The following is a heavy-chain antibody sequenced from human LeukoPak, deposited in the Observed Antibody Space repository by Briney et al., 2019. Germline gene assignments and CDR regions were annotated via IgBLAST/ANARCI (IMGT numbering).Heavy chain of an antibody. Sequence: ASVKVSCKASGYTFTGYYMHWVRQAPGQGLEWMGWINPNSGGTNYAQKFQGRVTMTRDTSISTAYMELSRLRSDDTAVYYCARDQYYYGSGSYSNWGQGTLVTVSS. CDR2: INPNSGGT. D-gene: IGHD3-10*01. CDR3: ARDQYYYGSGSYSN. V-gene: IGHV1-2*02. J-gene: IGHJ4*02. CDR1: GYTFTGYY.